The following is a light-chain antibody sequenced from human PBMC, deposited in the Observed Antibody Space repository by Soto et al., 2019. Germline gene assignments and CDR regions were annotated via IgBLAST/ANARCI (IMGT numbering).Light chain of an antibody. CDR3: QQLNSYPRGLT. J-gene: IGKJ4*01. Sequence: IPLTQSPSSLSASVGDRVTITCRASQGISSYLAWYQQKPGKAPKLLIYAASTLQSGVPSRFSGSGSGTDFTLTISSLQPEDFATYYCQQLNSYPRGLTFGGGTKVEIK. V-gene: IGKV1-9*01. CDR1: QGISSY. CDR2: AAS.